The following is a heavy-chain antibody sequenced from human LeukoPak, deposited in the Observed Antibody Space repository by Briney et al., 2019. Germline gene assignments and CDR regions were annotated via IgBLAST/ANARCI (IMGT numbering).Heavy chain of an antibody. CDR3: ARGGPHHGFDI. V-gene: IGHV1-2*02. CDR2: IVTNNGGT. J-gene: IGHJ3*02. Sequence: ASVTVSCKASGYTFTDYYMHWVRQAPGKGLEGMGWIVTNNGGTNYAQNFKGRVTKTRDTSVSTAYVEASDLKSDDTAVYYCARGGPHHGFDIWAQGTMVTVSS. CDR1: GYTFTDYY.